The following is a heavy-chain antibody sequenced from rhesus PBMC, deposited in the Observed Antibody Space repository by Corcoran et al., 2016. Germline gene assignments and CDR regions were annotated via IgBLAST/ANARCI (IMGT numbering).Heavy chain of an antibody. CDR3: ATGSYGIDY. CDR2: VDPEDGEA. J-gene: IGHJ4*01. CDR1: GYTFPDYY. D-gene: IGHD1-44*02. Sequence: EVQLVQSGAEVKKPGASVKISCTASGYTFPDYYLHWVRPAPEKGLEWKGRVDPEDGEAIHAQKCQDRVTITAETSTDTAYMELSSLRSEDTAVYYCATGSYGIDYWGQGVLVTVSS. V-gene: IGHV1-111*02.